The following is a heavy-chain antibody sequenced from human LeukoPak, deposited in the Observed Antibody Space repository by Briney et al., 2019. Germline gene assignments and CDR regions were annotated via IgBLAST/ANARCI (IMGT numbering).Heavy chain of an antibody. Sequence: PSETLSLTCTVSGGSLSSSSYYWGWIRQPPGTGLEWIGSIYYSGSTYYNPSLKSRVTISVDTSKNQFSLKLSSVTAADTAVYYCARDVVVGAMSVDYWGQGTLVTVSS. V-gene: IGHV4-39*07. CDR1: GGSLSSSSYY. D-gene: IGHD1-26*01. CDR3: ARDVVVGAMSVDY. J-gene: IGHJ4*02. CDR2: IYYSGST.